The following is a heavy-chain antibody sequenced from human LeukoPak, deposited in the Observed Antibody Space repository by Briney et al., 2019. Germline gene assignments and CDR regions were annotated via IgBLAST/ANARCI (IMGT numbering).Heavy chain of an antibody. J-gene: IGHJ4*02. CDR3: ARDLKIAAADYYFDY. CDR2: ISSIGSYI. Sequence: PGGSLRLSCAASGFTFSSYSMNWVRQAPGKGLEWVSSISSIGSYIYYADSVKGRFTISRDNSKNTLYLQMNSLRPEDTAVYYCARDLKIAAADYYFDYWSRGTLVTVSS. D-gene: IGHD6-13*01. V-gene: IGHV3-21*01. CDR1: GFTFSSYS.